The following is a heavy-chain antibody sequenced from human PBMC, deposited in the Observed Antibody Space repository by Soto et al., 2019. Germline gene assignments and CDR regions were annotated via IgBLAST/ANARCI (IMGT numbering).Heavy chain of an antibody. CDR2: IIPIFGTA. J-gene: IGHJ5*02. CDR3: AREEVGYCSSTSCYAQNQLRIFLGENWFDP. V-gene: IGHV1-69*01. Sequence: QVQLVQSGAEVKKPGSSVKVSCKASGGTFSSYAISWVRQAPGQGLEWMGGIIPIFGTANYAQKFQGRVTITANESPSTAYIGLSSLRSEATAVYYCAREEVGYCSSTSCYAQNQLRIFLGENWFDPCGQGTLVTVSS. CDR1: GGTFSSYA. D-gene: IGHD2-2*01.